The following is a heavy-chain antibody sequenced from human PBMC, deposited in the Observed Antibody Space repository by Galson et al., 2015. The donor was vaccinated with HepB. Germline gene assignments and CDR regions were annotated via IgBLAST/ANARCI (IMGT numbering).Heavy chain of an antibody. Sequence: SLRLSCAGSGFIFRHHAMAWIRQAPGQGLEWVSGINGRGSTRSYSDAVKGRFSIPRDNSKDTVFLQMDNLRAEDTAVYHCVKEGSWFGGDWFDPWGQGALVTV. CDR3: VKEGSWFGGDWFDP. CDR1: GFIFRHHA. V-gene: IGHV3-23*01. CDR2: INGRGSTR. D-gene: IGHD3-3*01. J-gene: IGHJ5*02.